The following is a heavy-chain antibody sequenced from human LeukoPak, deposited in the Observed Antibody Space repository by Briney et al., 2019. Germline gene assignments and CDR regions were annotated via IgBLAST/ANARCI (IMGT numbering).Heavy chain of an antibody. CDR2: ISSSGSTI. J-gene: IGHJ4*02. D-gene: IGHD3-10*01. Sequence: GGSLRLSCAASGFTFSSYEMNWVRQAPGKGLEWVSYISSSGSTIYYADSVKGRFTISRDNAKNSLYLQMNSLRAEDTAVYYCARDPFGSRFGELFVPHFDYWGQGTLVTVSS. CDR3: ARDPFGSRFGELFVPHFDY. CDR1: GFTFSSYE. V-gene: IGHV3-48*03.